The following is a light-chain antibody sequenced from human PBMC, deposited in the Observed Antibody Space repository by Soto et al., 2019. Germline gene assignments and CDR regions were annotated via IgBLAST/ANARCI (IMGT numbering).Light chain of an antibody. V-gene: IGLV2-8*01. CDR3: SSYAGSNNPVV. CDR1: SSDVGGYNY. CDR2: EVS. Sequence: QSALTQPPSASGSPGQSVTISCTGTSSDVGGYNYVSWYQQHPGKAPKLMIYEVSKRPSGVPDRFSGSKSGNTASLTVSGRQAEDEADYYCSSYAGSNNPVVFGGWTKVTVL. J-gene: IGLJ2*01.